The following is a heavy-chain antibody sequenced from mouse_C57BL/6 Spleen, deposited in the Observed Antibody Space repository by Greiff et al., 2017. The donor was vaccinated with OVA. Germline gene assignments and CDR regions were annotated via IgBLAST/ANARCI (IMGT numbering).Heavy chain of an antibody. CDR1: GYTFTSYW. J-gene: IGHJ1*03. V-gene: IGHV1-72*01. CDR2: IDPNSGGT. CDR3: ARDSSYWYFDV. Sequence: QVQLQQPGAELVKPGASVKLSCKASGYTFTSYWMHWVKQRPGRVLEWIGRIDPNSGGTKYNEKFKSKATLTVDKPSSTAYMQLSSLTSEDSAVYYCARDSSYWYFDVWGTGTTVTVSS.